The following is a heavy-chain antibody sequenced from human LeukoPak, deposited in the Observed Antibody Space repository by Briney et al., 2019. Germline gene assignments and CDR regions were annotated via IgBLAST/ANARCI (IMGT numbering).Heavy chain of an antibody. V-gene: IGHV1-2*02. CDR1: GYTLSGYY. Sequence: GASVKVSCKASGYTLSGYYIHWVRQAPGQGLDWMGWINPNSGATNYAQRFQDRVTMTRDTSINTAYMELSGLRSDDTAVYYCARDWSGYDYSDYWGQGTLVTVSS. CDR2: INPNSGAT. CDR3: ARDWSGYDYSDY. D-gene: IGHD5-12*01. J-gene: IGHJ4*02.